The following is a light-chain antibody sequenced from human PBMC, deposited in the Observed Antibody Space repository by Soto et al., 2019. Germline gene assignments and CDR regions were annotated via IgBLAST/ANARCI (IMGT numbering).Light chain of an antibody. V-gene: IGKV3-20*01. Sequence: EIVLTQSPGTLSLSPGERATLSCRASQSVSDSYLAWYQQKPGQAPRLLIYASSRATGIPDRFSGSGSGTDFTLTISRLEPEDFAVYYCHQCAHSPLTFGQGTKVEIK. CDR2: AS. CDR1: QSVSDSY. J-gene: IGKJ1*01. CDR3: HQCAHSPLT.